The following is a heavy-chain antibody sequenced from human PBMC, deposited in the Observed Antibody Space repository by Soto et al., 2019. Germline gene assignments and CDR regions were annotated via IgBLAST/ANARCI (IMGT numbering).Heavy chain of an antibody. V-gene: IGHV2-70*11. CDR2: IDWDDDK. CDR3: ARTIVVVPASIPWFDP. J-gene: IGHJ5*02. CDR1: GFSLSTSGMC. D-gene: IGHD2-2*01. Sequence: SGPTLVNPTQNLTLTCTFSGFSLSTSGMCVGWIRQPPGKALEWLARIDWDDDKYYSTSLKTRLTISKDTSKNQVVLTMTNMDPVDTATYYCARTIVVVPASIPWFDPWGQGTLLTVSS.